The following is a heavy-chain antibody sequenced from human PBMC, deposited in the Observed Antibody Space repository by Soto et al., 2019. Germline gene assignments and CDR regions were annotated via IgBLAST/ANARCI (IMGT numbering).Heavy chain of an antibody. J-gene: IGHJ4*02. CDR3: AREEGYSNAWFDY. CDR2: IYSSGST. D-gene: IGHD6-19*01. Sequence: GGSLRLSCAASGFTVSSNYMSWVRQAPGRGLEWVSVIYSSGSTYYADSVKGRFTMSRDKSKNTLYLQMNSLRADDTAVYYCAREEGYSNAWFDYWGQGTRVTVSA. V-gene: IGHV3-53*01. CDR1: GFTVSSNY.